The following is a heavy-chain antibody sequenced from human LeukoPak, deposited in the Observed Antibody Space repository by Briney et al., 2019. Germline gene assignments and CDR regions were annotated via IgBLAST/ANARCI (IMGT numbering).Heavy chain of an antibody. D-gene: IGHD3-3*01. CDR1: GFTFSSYA. J-gene: IGHJ4*02. CDR3: AKDITVLDFWSGGDY. Sequence: PGGSLRLSCAASGFTFSSYAMSWVRQAPGKGLEWVSAISGSGGSTYYADSVKGRFTISRDNSKNTLYLQMNSLRAEDTAVYYCAKDITVLDFWSGGDYWGQGTLVTVSS. CDR2: ISGSGGST. V-gene: IGHV3-23*01.